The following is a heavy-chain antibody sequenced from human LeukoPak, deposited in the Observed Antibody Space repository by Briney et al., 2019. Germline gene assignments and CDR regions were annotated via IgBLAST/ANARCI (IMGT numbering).Heavy chain of an antibody. Sequence: SETLSLTRTVSGDSISSGDYYWSWIRQPAGKGLEWIGYIYHTGSTSYSPSLKSRVTISADTSQNQFSLKLSSVTAADTAVYYCASRKLGNDYWGQGTLVTVSS. V-gene: IGHV4-61*10. CDR2: IYHTGST. CDR1: GDSISSGDYY. CDR3: ASRKLGNDY. J-gene: IGHJ4*02. D-gene: IGHD7-27*01.